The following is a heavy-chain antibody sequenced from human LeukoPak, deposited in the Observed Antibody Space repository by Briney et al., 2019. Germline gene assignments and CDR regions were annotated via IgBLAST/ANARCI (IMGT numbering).Heavy chain of an antibody. CDR3: ATSRTFDY. Sequence: GESLRLSCAASGFTSSSYWMHWVRQAPGKGLVWVSRIKSDGSSTSYADSVKGRFAISRDYAKNTVYLQMNSLRAEDTAVYYCATSRTFDYWGQGTLVTVSS. CDR1: GFTSSSYW. V-gene: IGHV3-74*01. J-gene: IGHJ4*02. CDR2: IKSDGSST.